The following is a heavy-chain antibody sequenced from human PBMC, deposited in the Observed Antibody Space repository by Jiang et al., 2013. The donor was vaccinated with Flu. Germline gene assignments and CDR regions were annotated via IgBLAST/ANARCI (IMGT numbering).Heavy chain of an antibody. Sequence: ESGAEVKKPGESLKISCKASGYNFTKYWIGWVRQRPGKGLEWMGIIYPADSDTRYSPAFQGQVTISLDKSNTTVYLQWGSLEASDTAMYYCSRPQYSGAYYGDYWGQGTLVTVSS. J-gene: IGHJ4*02. CDR3: SRPQYSGAYYGDY. D-gene: IGHD1-26*01. V-gene: IGHV5-51*01. CDR2: IYPADSDT. CDR1: GYNFTKYW.